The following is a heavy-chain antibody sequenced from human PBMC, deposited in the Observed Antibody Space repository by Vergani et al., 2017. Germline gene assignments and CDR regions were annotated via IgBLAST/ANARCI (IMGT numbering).Heavy chain of an antibody. Sequence: QVQLQESGPGLVKPSETLSLTCTVSGGSVSSGSYYWSWIRQPPGKGLEWIGYIYYSGSTNYNPSLKSRVTISVDTSKNQFSLKLSSVTAADTAVYYCARRGDGLQSSLRYFDYWGQGTLVTVSS. CDR1: GGSVSSGSYY. CDR2: IYYSGST. CDR3: ARRGDGLQSSLRYFDY. V-gene: IGHV4-61*01. D-gene: IGHD4-11*01. J-gene: IGHJ4*02.